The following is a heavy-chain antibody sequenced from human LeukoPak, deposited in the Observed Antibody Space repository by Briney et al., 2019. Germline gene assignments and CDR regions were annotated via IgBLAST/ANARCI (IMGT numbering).Heavy chain of an antibody. CDR1: GFTFVSHA. CDR2: INHYGTIV. CDR3: ARDQGWAFDY. Sequence: GGSLRLSCAVSGFTFVSHAMNWVRQAPGKGLEWISFINHYGTIVYYVDSVRGRFATSRDNAKNSLYLQINNVGADDTAVYYCARDQGWAFDYWGQGTLVTVSS. D-gene: IGHD6-19*01. V-gene: IGHV3-48*03. J-gene: IGHJ4*02.